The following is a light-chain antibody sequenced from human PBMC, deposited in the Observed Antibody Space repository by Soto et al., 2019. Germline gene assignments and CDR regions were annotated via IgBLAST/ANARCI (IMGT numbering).Light chain of an antibody. CDR3: QHFNSWPLL. CDR1: QNVNNR. J-gene: IGKJ1*01. CDR2: GAS. Sequence: EIGMTQSPAMLSVSPGERATLSCRASQNVNNRFAWYQQKAGQPPRLLVYGASTRATGIPARFSGSGSGTEFTLTISSLQSEDFAVYYGQHFNSWPLLFGQGTKVEIK. V-gene: IGKV3-15*01.